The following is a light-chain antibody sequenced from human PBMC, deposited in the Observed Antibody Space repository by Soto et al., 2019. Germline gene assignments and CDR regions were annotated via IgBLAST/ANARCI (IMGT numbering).Light chain of an antibody. CDR1: SSDVGGYKY. CDR2: EVS. V-gene: IGLV2-14*01. Sequence: QSVLTQPASVSGSPGQSITISCTGTSSDVGGYKYVSWYQQRPGKAPKLMIYEVSNRPSGISNRFSGSKSGNTASLTISGLQAEDEADYYCSSYTSSSTQVFGTGTKVTVL. CDR3: SSYTSSSTQV. J-gene: IGLJ1*01.